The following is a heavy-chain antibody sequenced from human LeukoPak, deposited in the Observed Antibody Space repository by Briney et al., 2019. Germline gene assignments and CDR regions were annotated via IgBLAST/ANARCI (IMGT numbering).Heavy chain of an antibody. Sequence: SETLSLTCTVSGGSISSGGYYWSWIRQPPGKGLEWIGYIYHSGSTYYNPSLKSRVTISVDRSKNQFSLKLSSVTAADTAVYYCARVPRDYSNYLDYYYYMDVWGKGTTVTVSS. V-gene: IGHV4-30-2*01. CDR1: GGSISSGGYY. J-gene: IGHJ6*03. D-gene: IGHD4-11*01. CDR3: ARVPRDYSNYLDYYYYMDV. CDR2: IYHSGST.